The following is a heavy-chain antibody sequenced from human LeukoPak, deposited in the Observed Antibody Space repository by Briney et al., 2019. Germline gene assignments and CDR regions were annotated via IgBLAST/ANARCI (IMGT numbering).Heavy chain of an antibody. CDR2: IIPIFGTA. V-gene: IGHV1-69*13. Sequence: WASVKVSCKASGGTFSSYAISWVRQAPGQGPEWMGGIIPIFGTANYAQKFQGRVTITADESTSTAYMELSSLRSEDTAVYYCARDWGSEGYYFDYWGQGTLVTVSS. D-gene: IGHD3-10*01. CDR1: GGTFSSYA. CDR3: ARDWGSEGYYFDY. J-gene: IGHJ4*02.